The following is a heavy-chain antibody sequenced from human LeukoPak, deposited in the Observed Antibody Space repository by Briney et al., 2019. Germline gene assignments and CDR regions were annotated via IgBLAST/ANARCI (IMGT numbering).Heavy chain of an antibody. Sequence: PGGSLRLSCAASGFTFSSYSMNWVRQAPGKGLEWVSSISSSSSYIYYADSVKGRFTISRDNAKNSLYLQMNSLRAEDTAVYYCARDPIAARRVRVPNWFDPWGQGTLVTVSS. J-gene: IGHJ5*02. D-gene: IGHD6-6*01. CDR1: GFTFSSYS. V-gene: IGHV3-21*01. CDR2: ISSSSSYI. CDR3: ARDPIAARRVRVPNWFDP.